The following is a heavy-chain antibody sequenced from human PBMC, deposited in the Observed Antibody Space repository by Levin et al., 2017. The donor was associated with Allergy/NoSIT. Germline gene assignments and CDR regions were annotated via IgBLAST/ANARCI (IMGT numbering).Heavy chain of an antibody. CDR1: GFTFSSSW. V-gene: IGHV3-7*01. CDR3: ARDGRMIIGKYYYYGMDV. Sequence: LSLTCAASGFTFSSSWMSWVRQAPGKGLEWVANIKQDGNEKYYVDSVKGRFTVSRDNTKNSLYLQMNSLRAEDTAVYYCARDGRMIIGKYYYYGMDVWGQGTTVIVSS. D-gene: IGHD3-22*01. CDR2: IKQDGNEK. J-gene: IGHJ6*02.